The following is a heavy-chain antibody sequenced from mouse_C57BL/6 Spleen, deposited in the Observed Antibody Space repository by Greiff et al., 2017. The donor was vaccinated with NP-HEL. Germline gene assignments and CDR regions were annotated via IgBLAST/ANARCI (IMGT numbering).Heavy chain of an antibody. Sequence: VQLKESGAELVRPGASVKLSCTASGFNIKDDYMHWVKQRPEQGLEWIGWIDPENGDTEYASKFQGKATITADTSSNTAYLQLSSLTSEDTAVYYCTPRGVVDYWGQGTTLTVSS. CDR1: GFNIKDDY. J-gene: IGHJ2*01. V-gene: IGHV14-4*01. CDR3: TPRGVVDY. CDR2: IDPENGDT. D-gene: IGHD1-1*01.